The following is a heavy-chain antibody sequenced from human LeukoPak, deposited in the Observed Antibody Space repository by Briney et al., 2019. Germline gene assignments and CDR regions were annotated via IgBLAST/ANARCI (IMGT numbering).Heavy chain of an antibody. CDR3: ALESGSAHRDYYGMDV. CDR1: GGTFSSYA. D-gene: IGHD1-26*01. Sequence: SVKVSCKASGGTFSSYAISWVRQAPGQGLEWMGRIIPILGIANYAQKFQGRVTITADKSASTAYMELSSLRSEDTAVYYCALESGSAHRDYYGMDVWGQGTTVTVSS. V-gene: IGHV1-69*04. CDR2: IIPILGIA. J-gene: IGHJ6*02.